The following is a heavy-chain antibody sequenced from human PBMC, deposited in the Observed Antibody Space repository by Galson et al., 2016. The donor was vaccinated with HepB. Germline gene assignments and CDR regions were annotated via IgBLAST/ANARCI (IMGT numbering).Heavy chain of an antibody. Sequence: QSGAEVKKPGEALMISCKDSGYDFTMYWIGWVRQVPGKGLEWMGIIYPDDSDVKYNPSFEGHVTISADKSIKTAYLQWNSLKASDTAMYYCVVEGGGTSGGGWYFDLWGRGTLVTVSS. CDR3: VVEGGGTSGGGWYFDL. CDR2: IYPDDSDV. J-gene: IGHJ2*01. CDR1: GYDFTMYW. V-gene: IGHV5-51*01. D-gene: IGHD2-15*01.